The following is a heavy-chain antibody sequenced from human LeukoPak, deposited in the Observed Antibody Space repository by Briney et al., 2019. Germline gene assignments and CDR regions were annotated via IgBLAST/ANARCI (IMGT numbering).Heavy chain of an antibody. D-gene: IGHD1-26*01. Sequence: SETLSLTCTVSGGSISSYYWSWIRQPPGKGLEWIGYFSYSGSTHYNPSLESRVTISIDTSKNHFSLKLTSVTAADTAVYYCAREVGGTGYYFDYWGQGSVVTVSS. CDR1: GGSISSYY. V-gene: IGHV4-59*01. J-gene: IGHJ4*02. CDR3: AREVGGTGYYFDY. CDR2: FSYSGST.